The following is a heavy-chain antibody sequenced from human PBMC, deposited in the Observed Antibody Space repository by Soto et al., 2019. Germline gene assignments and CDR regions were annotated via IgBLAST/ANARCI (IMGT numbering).Heavy chain of an antibody. Sequence: GASVKVSCKASGYTFTSYDINWLRQATGQGLEWMGWMNPNSGNTGYAQKFQGRVTMTRNTSISTAYMELSSLRSEDTAVYYCARGIFVTMVRGDDAFDIWGQGTMVTVSS. J-gene: IGHJ3*02. D-gene: IGHD3-10*01. CDR2: MNPNSGNT. V-gene: IGHV1-8*01. CDR1: GYTFTSYD. CDR3: ARGIFVTMVRGDDAFDI.